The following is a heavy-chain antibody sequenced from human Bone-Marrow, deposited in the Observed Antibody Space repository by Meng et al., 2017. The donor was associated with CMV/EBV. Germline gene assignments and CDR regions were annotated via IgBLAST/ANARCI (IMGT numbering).Heavy chain of an antibody. D-gene: IGHD5-24*01. CDR1: QFTFNKHA. CDR2: ITGSGQTT. CDR3: AKSHYDGYNPQEDYFDY. J-gene: IGHJ4*02. Sequence: GESLKIKCTASQFTFNKHAMSWVRQAPGKVLEWVSSITGSGQTTYYADSVKGRFTVSRENSRNTLYLQMNSLRVEDTAIYYCAKSHYDGYNPQEDYFDYWGQGTLVTVSS. V-gene: IGHV3-23*01.